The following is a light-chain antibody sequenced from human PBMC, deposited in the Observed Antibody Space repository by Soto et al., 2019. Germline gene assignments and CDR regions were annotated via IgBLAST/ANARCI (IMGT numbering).Light chain of an antibody. CDR2: SNN. CDR3: AAWDDSLNGAVV. Sequence: QSVLTQPPSASGTPGQRVTISCSGSSSNIGSNTVNWYQQLPGTAPKLLIYSNNQRPSGVPDRFSGSKSGTSASLAISGLQSEDEADYYCAAWDDSLNGAVVFGGGTQLPVL. J-gene: IGLJ2*01. CDR1: SSNIGSNT. V-gene: IGLV1-44*01.